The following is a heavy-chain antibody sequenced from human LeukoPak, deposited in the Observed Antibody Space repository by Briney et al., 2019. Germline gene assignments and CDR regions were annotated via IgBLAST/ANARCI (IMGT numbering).Heavy chain of an antibody. CDR3: ARGYDRNGYQSRGFDY. CDR2: IYPSGDS. CDR1: GGSISSGSFY. D-gene: IGHD3-22*01. Sequence: MTSETLSLTCTVSGGSISSGSFYWSWIRQTAGKGLEWIGRIYPSGDSQYSPSFRSRATISLDTRNQFSLKLSSVTAADTAVYFCARGYDRNGYQSRGFDYWDQGALVNVSS. V-gene: IGHV4-61*02. J-gene: IGHJ4*02.